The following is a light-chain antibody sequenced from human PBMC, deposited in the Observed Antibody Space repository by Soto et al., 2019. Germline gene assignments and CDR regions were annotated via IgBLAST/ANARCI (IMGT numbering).Light chain of an antibody. CDR2: ETS. J-gene: IGKJ3*01. CDR3: RQYDNIPLT. CDR1: QDIKKY. Sequence: DIQMTQSPSSLSASVGDRVIITCQASQDIKKYLNWYQQKPGKAPKLLIYETSNLETGVPSRFSGSGSGTDFTFTISTLQSEDLATYYCRQYDNIPLTFGPGTKVDIK. V-gene: IGKV1-33*01.